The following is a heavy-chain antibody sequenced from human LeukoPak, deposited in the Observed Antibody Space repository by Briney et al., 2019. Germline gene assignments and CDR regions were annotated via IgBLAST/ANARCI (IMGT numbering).Heavy chain of an antibody. CDR3: TRAGYSSGFDS. D-gene: IGHD6-19*01. CDR2: INSDGYSI. Sequence: PGGSLRLSCAASGFTFSGYWMHWVRQAPGKGLVWVSRINSDGYSITYADSVKGRFTISRDKAKNTLYLQMNSLIAEDTAVYFCTRAGYSSGFDSWGQGTLVTVSS. J-gene: IGHJ5*01. V-gene: IGHV3-74*03. CDR1: GFTFSGYW.